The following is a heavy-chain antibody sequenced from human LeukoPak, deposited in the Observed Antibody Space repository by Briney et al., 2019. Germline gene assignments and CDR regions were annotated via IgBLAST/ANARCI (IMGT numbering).Heavy chain of an antibody. Sequence: GGSLRLSCAASGFTFDDYAMHWVRQAPGKGLEWVSGISWNSGSIGYADSVKGRFTISRDNAKNSLYLQMNSLRPEDTALYYCAKDKGGVGAKRYFDYWGQGTLVTVSS. J-gene: IGHJ4*02. CDR2: ISWNSGSI. D-gene: IGHD1-26*01. CDR3: AKDKGGVGAKRYFDY. V-gene: IGHV3-9*01. CDR1: GFTFDDYA.